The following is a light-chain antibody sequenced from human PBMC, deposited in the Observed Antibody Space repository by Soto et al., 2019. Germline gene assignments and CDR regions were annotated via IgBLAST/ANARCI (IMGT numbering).Light chain of an antibody. CDR2: DAS. Sequence: ENLFAQSPATLSLSPGDTATLSCRATQSLGKYLAWYQQKPGQAPRLLIYDASKRATGIPARFSGSGSGTDFTLTISRLEPEDVSVDFCQQRSDWPPTFGQGTRLEIK. CDR1: QSLGKY. V-gene: IGKV3-11*01. J-gene: IGKJ5*01. CDR3: QQRSDWPPT.